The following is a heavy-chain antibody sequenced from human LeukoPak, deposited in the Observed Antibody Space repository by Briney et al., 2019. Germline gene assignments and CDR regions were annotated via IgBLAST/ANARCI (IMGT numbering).Heavy chain of an antibody. CDR1: GYSISSSNW. D-gene: IGHD1-1*01. J-gene: IGHJ4*02. Sequence: PSETLSLTCAVSGYSISSSNWWGWIRPPPGKGLEWIGYIYYSGSIYYNPSLKSRVTISVDTSKNQFSLKLSSVTAAGTAVYYCARAGPQLSPFDYWGQGTLVTVSS. CDR3: ARAGPQLSPFDY. V-gene: IGHV4-28*05. CDR2: IYYSGSI.